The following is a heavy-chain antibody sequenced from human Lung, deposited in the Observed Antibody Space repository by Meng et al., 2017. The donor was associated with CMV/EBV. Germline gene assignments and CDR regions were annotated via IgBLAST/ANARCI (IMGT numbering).Heavy chain of an antibody. CDR1: GFTFSSCA. V-gene: IGHV3-30*04. CDR2: ISYDGSNK. CDR3: ARTFGVDYYAMDI. D-gene: IGHD3-3*01. J-gene: IGHJ6*02. Sequence: GGSLRLXCAASGFTFSSCAMHWVRQAPGKGLEWVAVISYDGSNKYYADSVQGRFTISRDNSKNTLYVQMNSLRAEDTAVYYCARTFGVDYYAMDIWGQGGTVTVSS.